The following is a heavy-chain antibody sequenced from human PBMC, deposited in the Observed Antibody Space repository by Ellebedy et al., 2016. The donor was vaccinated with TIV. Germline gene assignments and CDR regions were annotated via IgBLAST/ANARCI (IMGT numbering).Heavy chain of an antibody. CDR2: IYSGGST. V-gene: IGHV3-66*01. D-gene: IGHD1-26*01. CDR1: GFTVSSNY. Sequence: GESLKISCAASGFTVSSNYMSWVRQAPGKGLEWVSVIYSGGSTYYADSVKGRFTISRDNSKNTLYLQMNSLRAEDTAVYYCAKEFGGSYYPFLDYWGQGTLVTVSS. CDR3: AKEFGGSYYPFLDY. J-gene: IGHJ4*02.